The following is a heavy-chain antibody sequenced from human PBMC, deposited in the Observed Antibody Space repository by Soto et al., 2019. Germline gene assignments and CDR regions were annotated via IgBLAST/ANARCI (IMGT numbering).Heavy chain of an antibody. D-gene: IGHD3-10*01. Sequence: QITLKESGPPLVRPTQTLTLTCTISGFSLTTSGVGVGWIRQPPGKALEWLAVIYWDDDKRYSSSLKSRLTITKDTSKNQVVLTMTNMDPVDTATYYCAHHPYYGLGSYSFDYWGQGTLVTVSS. CDR3: AHHPYYGLGSYSFDY. CDR1: GFSLTTSGVG. J-gene: IGHJ4*02. V-gene: IGHV2-5*02. CDR2: IYWDDDK.